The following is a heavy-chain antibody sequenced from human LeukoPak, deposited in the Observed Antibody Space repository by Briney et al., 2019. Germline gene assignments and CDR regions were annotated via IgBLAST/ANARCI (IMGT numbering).Heavy chain of an antibody. D-gene: IGHD2-2*01. Sequence: GGSLRLSCAASGITVSYNFMSWVRQAPGKGLEWVSVIYSDSSADYADSVKGRFTISRDDAKNTLYLQMNSLRAEDTAVYYCAKAVGAYDYWGQGTLVTVSS. V-gene: IGHV3-53*01. J-gene: IGHJ4*02. CDR3: AKAVGAYDY. CDR2: IYSDSSA. CDR1: GITVSYNF.